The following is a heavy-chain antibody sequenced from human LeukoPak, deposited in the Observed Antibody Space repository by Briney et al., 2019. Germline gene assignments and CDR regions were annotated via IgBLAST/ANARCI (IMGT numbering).Heavy chain of an antibody. CDR1: DSSITSTYY. Sequence: SETLSLTCTVSDSSITSTYYWAWFRQPPGKGLEWIATVFRLQTVRTFNNPSLEPRVPMSLDPTQNQFSLNLTSATAADTALYFCARVLHAPYLIDSWGQGTLVTVSS. CDR2: VFRLQTVRT. J-gene: IGHJ5*01. CDR3: ARVLHAPYLIDS. D-gene: IGHD2-8*01. V-gene: IGHV4-38-2*02.